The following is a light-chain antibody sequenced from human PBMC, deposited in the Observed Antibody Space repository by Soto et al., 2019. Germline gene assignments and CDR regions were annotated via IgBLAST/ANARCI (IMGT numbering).Light chain of an antibody. CDR2: DAS. J-gene: IGKJ2*01. V-gene: IGKV1-5*03. CDR3: QQHNPYSPYT. Sequence: DIQMTQSPSTLSASVGDRVTITSRASQSITNCLAWYQQKPGKAPKLLIFDASSLRSGVPSRFSGSGSGTEVTLNIHSLQPEDFATYYCQQHNPYSPYTFGQGTKLEIK. CDR1: QSITNC.